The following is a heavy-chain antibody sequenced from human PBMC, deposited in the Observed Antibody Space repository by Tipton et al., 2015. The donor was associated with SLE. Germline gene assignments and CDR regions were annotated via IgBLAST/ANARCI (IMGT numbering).Heavy chain of an antibody. V-gene: IGHV4-34*01. CDR2: INHSGST. CDR1: GGSFSGYY. CDR3: ARGGYYDSTVEDY. J-gene: IGHJ4*02. Sequence: TLSLTCAVYGGSFSGYYWSWIRQPPGKGLEWIGEINHSGSTNYNPSLKSRVTISVDTSKNQFSLKLSSVTAADTAVYYCARGGYYDSTVEDYWGQGTLVTVSS. D-gene: IGHD3-3*01.